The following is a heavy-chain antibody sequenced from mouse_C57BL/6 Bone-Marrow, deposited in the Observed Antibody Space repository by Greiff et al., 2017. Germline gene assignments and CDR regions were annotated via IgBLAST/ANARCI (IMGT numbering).Heavy chain of an antibody. V-gene: IGHV7-1*01. D-gene: IGHD1-2*01. Sequence: EVMLVESGGGLVQSGRSLRLSCATSGFTFSDFYMEWVRQAPGKGLEWIAASRNKANDYTTEYSASVKGRFIVSRDTSQSILYLQMNALRAEDTAIYYCARDFHGAMDYWGQGTSVTVSS. CDR3: ARDFHGAMDY. CDR2: SRNKANDYTT. J-gene: IGHJ4*01. CDR1: GFTFSDFY.